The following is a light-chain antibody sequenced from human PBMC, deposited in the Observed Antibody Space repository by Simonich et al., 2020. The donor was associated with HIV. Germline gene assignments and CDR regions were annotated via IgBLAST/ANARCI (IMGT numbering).Light chain of an antibody. J-gene: IGKJ5*01. CDR3: QQYNNWPPIA. CDR2: GAS. CDR1: KSVSSN. Sequence: EIVMTQSPATLSVSPGERATLSCRASKSVSSNLAWYQQKPGQAPRLLIYGASTRATGIPARFSGSGSGTEFTLTISSMQSEDFAVYYCQQYNNWPPIAFGQGTRLEIK. V-gene: IGKV3-15*01.